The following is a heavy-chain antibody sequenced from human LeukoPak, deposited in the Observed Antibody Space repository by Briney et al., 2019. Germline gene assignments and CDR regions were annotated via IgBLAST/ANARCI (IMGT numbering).Heavy chain of an antibody. V-gene: IGHV4-39*07. J-gene: IGHJ5*02. CDR1: GGSISSSSYY. CDR2: IYYSGST. D-gene: IGHD6-19*01. Sequence: SETLSLTCTVSGGSISSSSYYWGRIRQPPGKGLEWIGSIYYSGSTYYNPSLKSRVTISVDTSKNQFSLKLSSVTAADTAVYYCARDPRLIGKQWLVRAAWFDPWGQGTLVTVSS. CDR3: ARDPRLIGKQWLVRAAWFDP.